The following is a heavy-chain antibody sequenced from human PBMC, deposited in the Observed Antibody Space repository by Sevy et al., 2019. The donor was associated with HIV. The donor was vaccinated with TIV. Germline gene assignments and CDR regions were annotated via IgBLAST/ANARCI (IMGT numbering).Heavy chain of an antibody. J-gene: IGHJ3*02. D-gene: IGHD5-18*01. CDR1: GFTFSSYS. CDR3: ARERHRDGYSLDAFDI. CDR2: ISSSSSTI. Sequence: GGSLRLSCVASGFTFSSYSMNWVRQAPGKGLEWVSYISSSSSTIYYADSVKGRFTISRDNAKNSLYLQMNSLRDEDTAVYYCARERHRDGYSLDAFDIWGQGTMVTVSS. V-gene: IGHV3-48*02.